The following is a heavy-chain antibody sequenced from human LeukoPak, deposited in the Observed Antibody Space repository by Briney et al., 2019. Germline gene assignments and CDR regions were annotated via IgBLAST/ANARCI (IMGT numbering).Heavy chain of an antibody. Sequence: GESLRLSCAASGFTFSSYWMNWVRQAPGKGLEWVALINPDGSQTNYADSVKGRFTISRDNVKHSLYLQMNSLRAEDTAVYYCAKQRGQGYYFDYWGQGTLVTVSS. CDR3: AKQRGQGYYFDY. J-gene: IGHJ4*02. CDR2: INPDGSQT. V-gene: IGHV3-7*01. CDR1: GFTFSSYW. D-gene: IGHD1/OR15-1a*01.